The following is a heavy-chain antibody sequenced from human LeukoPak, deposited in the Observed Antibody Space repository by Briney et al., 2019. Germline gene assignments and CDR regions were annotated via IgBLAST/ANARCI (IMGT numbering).Heavy chain of an antibody. CDR1: GFTFSSYS. Sequence: GGSLRLSCAASGFTFSSYSMNWVRQAPGKGLEWVSFISTSSSYIHYADSVKGRFTISRDNAKKSLYLEMNSLRAEDTAVYNCARVVDTAMVLYGAFDIWGQGTMVTVSS. J-gene: IGHJ3*02. CDR2: ISTSSSYI. D-gene: IGHD5-18*01. CDR3: ARVVDTAMVLYGAFDI. V-gene: IGHV3-21*01.